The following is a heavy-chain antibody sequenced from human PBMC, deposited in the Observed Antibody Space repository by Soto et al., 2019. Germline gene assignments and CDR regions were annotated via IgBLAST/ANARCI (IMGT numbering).Heavy chain of an antibody. J-gene: IGHJ4*02. V-gene: IGHV1-3*01. D-gene: IGHD6-19*01. Sequence: DSVKCSCKASGYTLTSYPTHWVSQAPGQRLEWMGWINAGNGNTKYSQKFQGRVTITRDTSASTAYMELSSLRSEDTAVYYCARDSSGWFSDYWGQGTLVTGSS. CDR2: INAGNGNT. CDR3: ARDSSGWFSDY. CDR1: GYTLTSYP.